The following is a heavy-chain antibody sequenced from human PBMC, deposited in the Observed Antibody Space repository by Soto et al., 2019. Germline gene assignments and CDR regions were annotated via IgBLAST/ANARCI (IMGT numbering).Heavy chain of an antibody. V-gene: IGHV3-23*01. D-gene: IGHD6-13*01. CDR3: AKDRDGAAAGPTKFYGMDV. J-gene: IGHJ6*02. CDR1: GFTFSSYA. Sequence: EVQLLESGGGLVQPGGSLRLSCAASGFTFSSYAMSWVRQPTGKGLEWVSVISGGGDSTYYADSVSGRFTISRDNSKNTLYLQMNSLRAEDTAVYYCAKDRDGAAAGPTKFYGMDVWGQGTTVTVSS. CDR2: ISGGGDST.